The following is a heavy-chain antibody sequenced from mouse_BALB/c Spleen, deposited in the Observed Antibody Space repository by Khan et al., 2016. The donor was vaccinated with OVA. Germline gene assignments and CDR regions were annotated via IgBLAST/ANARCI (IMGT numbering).Heavy chain of an antibody. Sequence: QIQLVQSGPELKKPGETVKISCKASGYTFTNYGMNWVKQSPGKGLKWMGWINTYTGEPTYVDDFKGRFAFSLETPASTAYLQINNLKNEDTATYFCTRRISYFALDYWGQGTSVTVSS. CDR2: INTYTGEP. J-gene: IGHJ4*01. CDR1: GYTFTNYG. D-gene: IGHD2-4*01. V-gene: IGHV9-3-1*01. CDR3: TRRISYFALDY.